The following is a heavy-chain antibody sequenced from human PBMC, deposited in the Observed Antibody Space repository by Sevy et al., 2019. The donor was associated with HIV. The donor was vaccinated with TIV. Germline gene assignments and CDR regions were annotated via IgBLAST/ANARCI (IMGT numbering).Heavy chain of an antibody. V-gene: IGHV3-33*01. D-gene: IGHD2-15*01. CDR2: IWHDGSNK. Sequence: GGSLRLSCAASGFTFSSYGMHWVRQAPGKGLEWVAVIWHDGSNKYYADSVKGRFTISRDNSKNTLYLQMNSLRAEDTAVYYCARDRGDCSGGSCLPYYFDYWGQGTLVTVSS. J-gene: IGHJ4*02. CDR3: ARDRGDCSGGSCLPYYFDY. CDR1: GFTFSSYG.